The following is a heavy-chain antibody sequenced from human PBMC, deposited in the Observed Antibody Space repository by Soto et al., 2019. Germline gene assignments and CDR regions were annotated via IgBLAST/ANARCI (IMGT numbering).Heavy chain of an antibody. D-gene: IGHD3-10*01. Sequence: ASVKVSCQASGYTFTSYGISWVRQAPGQGLEWMGWISAYNGNTNYAQKLQGRVTMTTDTSTSTAYMELRSLRSDDTAVYYCARYYGSGSYSAVNYYYYYMDVWGKGTTVTVSS. V-gene: IGHV1-18*01. CDR3: ARYYGSGSYSAVNYYYYYMDV. CDR2: ISAYNGNT. CDR1: GYTFTSYG. J-gene: IGHJ6*03.